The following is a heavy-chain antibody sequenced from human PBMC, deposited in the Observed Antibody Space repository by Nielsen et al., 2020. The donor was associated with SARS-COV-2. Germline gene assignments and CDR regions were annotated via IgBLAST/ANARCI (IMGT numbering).Heavy chain of an antibody. J-gene: IGHJ6*02. CDR3: ARVQGSYGYYYYYGMDV. CDR1: GYTFTGYY. Sequence: ASVKVSCKASGYTFTGYYMHWVRQAPGQGLEWMGWINPNSGGTNYAQKFQGWVTMTRDTSISTAYMELSRLRSDDTAVYYCARVQGSYGYYYYYGMDVWGQGTTVTVSS. D-gene: IGHD5-18*01. CDR2: INPNSGGT. V-gene: IGHV1-2*04.